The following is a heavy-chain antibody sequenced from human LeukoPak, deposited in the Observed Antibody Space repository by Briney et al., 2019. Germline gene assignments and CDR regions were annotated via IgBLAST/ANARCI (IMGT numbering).Heavy chain of an antibody. CDR3: EGPRSAFQPFDY. CDR2: IYYSGST. V-gene: IGHV4-39*01. J-gene: IGHJ4*02. Sequence: PSETLSLTCTVSGGSISSSSYYWGWIRQPPGKGLEWIGSIYYSGSTYYNPSLKSRVTISVDTSKNQFSLKLSSVTAADTAVYYCEGPRSAFQPFDYWGQGTLVTVSS. CDR1: GGSISSSSYY. D-gene: IGHD3-3*01.